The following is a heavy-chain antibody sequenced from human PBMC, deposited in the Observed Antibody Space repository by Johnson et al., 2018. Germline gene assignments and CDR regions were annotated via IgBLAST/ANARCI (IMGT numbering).Heavy chain of an antibody. J-gene: IGHJ3*02. CDR2: LSSSSTYI. Sequence: VQLVQSGGGLVKPGGSLRLSCAASAITFSPYTMNWVRQAPGKGLEWISSLSSSSTYIYYADSVQGRFTISRDNAMNSLFLQMNSLRAEDTAMDYCARAPGKYGESFDIWGQGTMVTVSA. V-gene: IGHV3-21*06. CDR3: ARAPGKYGESFDI. CDR1: AITFSPYT. D-gene: IGHD4-17*01.